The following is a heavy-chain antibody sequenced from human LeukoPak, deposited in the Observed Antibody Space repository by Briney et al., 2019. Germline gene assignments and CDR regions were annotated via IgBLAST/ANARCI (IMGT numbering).Heavy chain of an antibody. CDR2: IYHSGNT. J-gene: IGHJ6*03. Sequence: SEALSLTCTVSGASISGYYWSWIRQTPGKGLEVIGYIYHSGNTTYNPSLKSRVTIAVDTSKNQFSLKLQSVTAADTAVYYCARSPHGGFYDILTGYYRQYYYYMDVWGKGSTVTISS. D-gene: IGHD3-9*01. CDR1: GASISGYY. V-gene: IGHV4-59*01. CDR3: ARSPHGGFYDILTGYYRQYYYYMDV.